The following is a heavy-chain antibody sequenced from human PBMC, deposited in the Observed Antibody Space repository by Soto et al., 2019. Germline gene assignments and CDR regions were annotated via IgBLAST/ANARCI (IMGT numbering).Heavy chain of an antibody. Sequence: GGSLRLSCAASGFTFSNAWMSWVRQAPGKGLEWVGRIKSKTDGGTTDYAAPVKGRFTISRDDSKNTLYLQMNSLKTEDTAVYYCTTDFQAVYSSSGEAYWGQGTLVTVSS. V-gene: IGHV3-15*01. CDR3: TTDFQAVYSSSGEAY. CDR1: GFTFSNAW. D-gene: IGHD6-6*01. CDR2: IKSKTDGGTT. J-gene: IGHJ4*02.